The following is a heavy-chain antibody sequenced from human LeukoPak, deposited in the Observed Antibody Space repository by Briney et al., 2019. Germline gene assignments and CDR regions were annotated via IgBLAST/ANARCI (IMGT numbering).Heavy chain of an antibody. V-gene: IGHV3-74*01. CDR1: GFTFSSHW. J-gene: IGHJ4*02. D-gene: IGHD3-10*01. Sequence: PGGSLRLSCAASGFTFSSHWMHWVRQAPGKGLVWVSRINSDGSSTSYADSVKGRFTISRDNAKNTLYLQMNSLRAEDTAVYYCARGPDYYGSGSYSYWGQGTLVTVSS. CDR3: ARGPDYYGSGSYSY. CDR2: INSDGSST.